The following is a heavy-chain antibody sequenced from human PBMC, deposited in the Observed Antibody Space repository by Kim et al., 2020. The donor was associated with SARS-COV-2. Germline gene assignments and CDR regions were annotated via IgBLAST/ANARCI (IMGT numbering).Heavy chain of an antibody. J-gene: IGHJ4*02. CDR2: DSDT. V-gene: IGHV5-51*01. Sequence: DSDTRYSPPCQGQVTISADKSISTAYLQWSSLKASDTAMYYCARRQNFDYWGQGTLVTVSS. CDR3: ARRQNFDY.